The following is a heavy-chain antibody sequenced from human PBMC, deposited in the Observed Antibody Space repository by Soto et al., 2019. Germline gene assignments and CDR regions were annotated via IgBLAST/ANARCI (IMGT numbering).Heavy chain of an antibody. CDR1: GFTFSSYS. CDR3: ARAKGAYYYDSSGYNFDY. J-gene: IGHJ4*02. Sequence: EVQLVESGGGLVQPGGSLRLSCAASGFTFSSYSMNWVRQAPGKGLEWVSYISSSSSTIYYADSVKGRFTISRENAKNSLYLQMNSLRDDDTAVYYCARAKGAYYYDSSGYNFDYWGQGTLVTVSS. CDR2: ISSSSSTI. D-gene: IGHD3-22*01. V-gene: IGHV3-48*02.